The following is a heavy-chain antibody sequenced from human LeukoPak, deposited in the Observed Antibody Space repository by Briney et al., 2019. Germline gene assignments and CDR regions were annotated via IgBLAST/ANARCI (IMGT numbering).Heavy chain of an antibody. CDR3: ARDPVYGSESNGGDY. J-gene: IGHJ4*02. V-gene: IGHV3-21*04. CDR2: INSTSSFI. Sequence: GGSLRLSCAASGFTFSSYVMTWVRQAPGKGLEWVSSINSTSSFIYYADSVKGRFTISRDDAKNSLSLQMNSLRAEDTAVYYCARDPVYGSESNGGDYWGQGTLVTVSS. D-gene: IGHD3-10*01. CDR1: GFTFSSYV.